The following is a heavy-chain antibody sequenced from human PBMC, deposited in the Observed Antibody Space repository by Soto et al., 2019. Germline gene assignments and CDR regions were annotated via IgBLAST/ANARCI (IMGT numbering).Heavy chain of an antibody. V-gene: IGHV4-4*07. J-gene: IGHJ4*02. Sequence: QVQLQESGPGLVKPSETLSLSCGVSGGSISQYYWSWIRQPAGKGLEWFGRIYSGGSTNYNPSLERLVTMALDTSKNKVSLKLSSVTAADTAVYYCARGPGGFGDFSLDYWGQGTLVTVSS. CDR3: ARGPGGFGDFSLDY. D-gene: IGHD3-10*01. CDR1: GGSISQYY. CDR2: IYSGGST.